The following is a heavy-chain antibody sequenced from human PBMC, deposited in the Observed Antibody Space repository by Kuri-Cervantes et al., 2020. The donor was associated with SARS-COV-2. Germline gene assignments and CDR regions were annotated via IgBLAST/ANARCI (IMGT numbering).Heavy chain of an antibody. CDR2: IYDSGSS. V-gene: IGHV4-59*11. Sequence: GSLRLSCTVSGDSIRTHFWSWIRQSPGKGLEWIGYIYDSGSSHYNPSLRGRVTISRLTSSNQISLKLNSVTAADTAVYDCATVVGVVHPGAIRWGPKRARAPVFEMWGQGTMVTVSS. CDR3: ATVVGVVHPGAIRWGPKRARAPVFEM. D-gene: IGHD2-21*01. CDR1: GDSIRTHF. J-gene: IGHJ3*02.